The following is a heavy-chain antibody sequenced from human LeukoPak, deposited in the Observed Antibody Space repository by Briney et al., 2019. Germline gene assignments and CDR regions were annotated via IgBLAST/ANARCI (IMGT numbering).Heavy chain of an antibody. CDR1: GYRFTNYW. Sequence: GESLKISCKGSGYRFTNYWIAWVRQMPGKGLEWLGIIYPGDSDTRYSPSFQGQVTISADKSTNTAYLQWSSLKASDTAIYYCARAYGSGSKVDYWGQGTLVTVSS. CDR2: IYPGDSDT. V-gene: IGHV5-51*01. D-gene: IGHD3-10*01. CDR3: ARAYGSGSKVDY. J-gene: IGHJ4*02.